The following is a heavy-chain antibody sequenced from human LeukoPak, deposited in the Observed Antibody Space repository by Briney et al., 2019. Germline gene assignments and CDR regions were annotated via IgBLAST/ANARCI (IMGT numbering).Heavy chain of an antibody. CDR2: IRNKAYGGTT. J-gene: IGHJ4*02. CDR1: GFTFGDYA. Sequence: GSLRLSCTVSGFTFGDYAMSWFRQAPGKGLEWVGFIRNKAYGGTTEYAASVKGRFTISRDDSKSIAYLQMNSLKTEDTAVYYCTRDRGGYDPYYFDYWGQGSLVTVSS. D-gene: IGHD5-12*01. CDR3: TRDRGGYDPYYFDY. V-gene: IGHV3-49*03.